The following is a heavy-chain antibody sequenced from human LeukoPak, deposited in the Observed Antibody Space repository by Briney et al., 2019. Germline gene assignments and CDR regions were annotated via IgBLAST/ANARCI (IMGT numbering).Heavy chain of an antibody. CDR3: ARSIVGASANWFDP. CDR1: GFTFSSYW. Sequence: GGSLRLSCAASGFTFSSYWMSRVRQAPGKGLEWVANIKQDGSEKYYVDSVKGRFTISRDNAKNSLYLQMNSPRAEDTAVYYCARSIVGASANWFDPWGQGTLVTVSS. D-gene: IGHD1-26*01. J-gene: IGHJ5*02. CDR2: IKQDGSEK. V-gene: IGHV3-7*01.